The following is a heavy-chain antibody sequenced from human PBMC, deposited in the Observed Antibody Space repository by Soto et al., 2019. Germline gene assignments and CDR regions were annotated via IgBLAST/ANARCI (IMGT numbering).Heavy chain of an antibody. CDR2: ITHGGRT. V-gene: IGHV4-34*01. CDR3: ARGRLFLTPSGLAITYFDF. CDR1: SGSFSGYY. J-gene: IGHJ4*02. Sequence: QVQLQQWGAGLLKPSETLSLTCAVYSGSFSGYYYSWIRQPPGKGLEWIGEITHGGRTTYSPSLKSPVTTSLDTSKNQFSLKMTSVTAADTAVYYCARGRLFLTPSGLAITYFDFWGQGSLVSVSS. D-gene: IGHD3-3*01.